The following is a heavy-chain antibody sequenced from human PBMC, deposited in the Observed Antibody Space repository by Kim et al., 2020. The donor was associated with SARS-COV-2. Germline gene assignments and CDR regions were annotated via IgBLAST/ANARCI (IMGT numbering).Heavy chain of an antibody. D-gene: IGHD2-2*01. CDR2: IIPILGIA. CDR1: GGTFSSYA. J-gene: IGHJ6*02. V-gene: IGHV1-69*04. CDR3: ARELVRGYCSSTSCQYYYYYYGMDV. Sequence: SVKVSCKASGGTFSSYAISWVRQAPGQGLEWMGRIIPILGIANYAQKFQGRVTITADKSTSTAYMELSSLRSEDTAVYYCARELVRGYCSSTSCQYYYYYYGMDVWGQGTTVTVSS.